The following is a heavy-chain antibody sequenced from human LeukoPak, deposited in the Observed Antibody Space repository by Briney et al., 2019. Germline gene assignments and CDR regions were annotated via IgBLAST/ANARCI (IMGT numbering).Heavy chain of an antibody. CDR3: YSVATSGYDPVHVEFDP. V-gene: IGHV7-4-1*02. CDR2: INTNTGNP. Sequence: ASVKVSCKASGYTFTSYAMNWVRQAPGQGLEWMGWINTNTGNPTYAQGFTGRFVFSLDTSVSTAYLQISSLKAEDTAVYYCYSVATSGYDPVHVEFDPWGQGTLVTVSS. D-gene: IGHD5-12*01. J-gene: IGHJ5*02. CDR1: GYTFTSYA.